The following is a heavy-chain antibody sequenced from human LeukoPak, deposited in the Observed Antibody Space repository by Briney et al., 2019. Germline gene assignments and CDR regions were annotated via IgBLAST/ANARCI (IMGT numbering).Heavy chain of an antibody. Sequence: GGSLRLSCAASGFTFSSYAVSRVRQAPGKGLEWVSAISGSGGSTYYADSVKGRFTISRDNSKNTLYLQMNSLRAEDTAVYYCAKDSGYSSSWYDYWGQGTLVTVSS. CDR1: GFTFSSYA. J-gene: IGHJ4*02. V-gene: IGHV3-23*01. D-gene: IGHD6-13*01. CDR3: AKDSGYSSSWYDY. CDR2: ISGSGGST.